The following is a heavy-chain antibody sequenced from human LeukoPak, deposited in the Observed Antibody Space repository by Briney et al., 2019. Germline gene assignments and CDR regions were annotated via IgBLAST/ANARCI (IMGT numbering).Heavy chain of an antibody. D-gene: IGHD2-15*01. CDR1: GFTSSSSW. CDR3: ARGTSGPGIFDY. CDR2: INSDGSST. J-gene: IGHJ4*02. Sequence: PGGSLRLSCAASGFTSSSSWMHWVGQPPGRGRGGVSRINSDGSSTSYADSVKGRFTISRDNAQNTLYLQMNSLRAEDTAVYYCARGTSGPGIFDYWGQGTLVTVSS. V-gene: IGHV3-74*01.